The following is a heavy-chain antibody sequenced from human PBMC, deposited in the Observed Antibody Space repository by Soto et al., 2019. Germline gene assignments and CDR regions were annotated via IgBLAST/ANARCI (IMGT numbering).Heavy chain of an antibody. D-gene: IGHD5-12*01. Sequence: SGAEEKKPGASVKVSCKAFGYTFTNYATHWMRQAPGQRLEWMGWINAGNGNTKYSQKFQGRVTITRDTSASTAYMELSSLRSEDTAVYYCARVSGYYLPDYWGQGTLVTVSS. CDR1: GYTFTNYA. CDR3: ARVSGYYLPDY. J-gene: IGHJ4*02. V-gene: IGHV1-3*05. CDR2: INAGNGNT.